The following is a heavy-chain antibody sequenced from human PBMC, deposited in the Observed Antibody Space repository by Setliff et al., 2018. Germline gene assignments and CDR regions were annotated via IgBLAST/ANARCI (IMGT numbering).Heavy chain of an antibody. Sequence: GGSLRLSCAASGLTFSHAWMTWVRQSPGKGLEWVGRIRSRNDGGTTDYAAPVKGRFTFSRDDSKNTLYLQMNNLKTEDTATYYCTSAKLERRTGHHYYMDVWGKGTTGTVS. V-gene: IGHV3-15*01. CDR3: TSAKLERRTGHHYYMDV. J-gene: IGHJ6*03. CDR1: GLTFSHAW. CDR2: IRSRNDGGTT. D-gene: IGHD1-1*01.